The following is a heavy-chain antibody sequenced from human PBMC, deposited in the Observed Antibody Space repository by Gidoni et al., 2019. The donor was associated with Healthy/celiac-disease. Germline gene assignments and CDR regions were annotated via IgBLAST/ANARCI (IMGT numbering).Heavy chain of an antibody. Sequence: EVQLVESGGGVVQPGRSLRHDCAASGFTFGDYAMHWVGQDPGKGLEWGSGISWNSGSIGYAYSVKGRFTISRDNAKNSLYLQINSLRAEDTALYYCAKENTPSPRWLQLLGLGDRAFDIWVQGTMVTVSS. CDR2: ISWNSGSI. J-gene: IGHJ3*02. CDR3: AKENTPSPRWLQLLGLGDRAFDI. V-gene: IGHV3-9*01. D-gene: IGHD5-12*01. CDR1: GFTFGDYA.